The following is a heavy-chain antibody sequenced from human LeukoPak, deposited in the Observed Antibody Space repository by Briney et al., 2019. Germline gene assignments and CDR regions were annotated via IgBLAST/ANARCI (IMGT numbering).Heavy chain of an antibody. V-gene: IGHV4-4*07. CDR2: IYTSGST. Sequence: SETLSLTCTVSGGSIGSYYWSWIRQPAGKGLEWIGRIYTSGSTNYNPSLKSRVTMSVDTSKNQFSLKLSSVTAADTAVYYCAREGYSSSWYGTNYYYYYGMDVWGQGTTVTVSS. CDR1: GGSIGSYY. CDR3: AREGYSSSWYGTNYYYYYGMDV. J-gene: IGHJ6*02. D-gene: IGHD6-13*01.